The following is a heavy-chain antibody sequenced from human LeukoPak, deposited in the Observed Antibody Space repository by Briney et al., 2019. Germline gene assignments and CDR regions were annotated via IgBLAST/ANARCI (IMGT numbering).Heavy chain of an antibody. D-gene: IGHD3-22*01. CDR3: ARRGSHEDYYDSSGYYFDY. V-gene: IGHV1-69*06. CDR1: GGTFSSYA. Sequence: SVKVSCKASGGTFSSYAISWVRQAPGQGLEWMGGIIPIFGTANYAQKFQGRVTITADKSTSTAYMELSSLRSEDTAVYYCARRGSHEDYYDSSGYYFDYWGQGTLVTVSS. CDR2: IIPIFGTA. J-gene: IGHJ4*02.